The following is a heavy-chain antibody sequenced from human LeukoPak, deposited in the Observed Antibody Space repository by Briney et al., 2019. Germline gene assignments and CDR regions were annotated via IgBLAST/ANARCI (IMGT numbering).Heavy chain of an antibody. Sequence: ASVKVSCKASGYTFTSYGISWVRQAPGQGLEWMGWISAYNGNTNYAQKLQGRVTMTTDTSTSTAYMELRSLRSDDTAVYYCARAIWFGKPNYYYYYGMDVWGQGTTVTVSS. V-gene: IGHV1-18*01. CDR2: ISAYNGNT. J-gene: IGHJ6*02. D-gene: IGHD3-10*01. CDR3: ARAIWFGKPNYYYYYGMDV. CDR1: GYTFTSYG.